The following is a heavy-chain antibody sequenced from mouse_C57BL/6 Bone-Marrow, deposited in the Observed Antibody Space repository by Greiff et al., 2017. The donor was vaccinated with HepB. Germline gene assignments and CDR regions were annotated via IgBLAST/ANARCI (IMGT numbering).Heavy chain of an antibody. CDR3: ARLYYGSSRDFDY. CDR2: IFPGSGST. Sequence: VKLVESGPELVKPGASVKISCKASGYTFTDYYINWVKQRPGQGLEWIGWIFPGSGSTYYNEKFKGKATLTVDKSSSTAYMLLSSLTSEDSAVYFCARLYYGSSRDFDYWGQGTPLTVSS. D-gene: IGHD1-1*01. V-gene: IGHV1-75*01. CDR1: GYTFTDYY. J-gene: IGHJ2*01.